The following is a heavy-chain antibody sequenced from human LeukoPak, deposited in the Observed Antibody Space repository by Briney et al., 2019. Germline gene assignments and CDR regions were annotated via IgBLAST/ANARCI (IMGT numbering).Heavy chain of an antibody. CDR3: ARGGSSPGAAFDI. V-gene: IGHV3-7*01. CDR2: IKQDGSEK. CDR1: GFTLSSYW. J-gene: IGHJ3*02. D-gene: IGHD6-6*01. Sequence: GGSLRLSCAASGFTLSSYWMSWVRQAPGKGLEWVANIKQDGSEKYYVDSVKGRFTISRDNAKNSLYLQMNSLRAEDTAVYYCARGGSSPGAAFDIWGQGTMVTVSS.